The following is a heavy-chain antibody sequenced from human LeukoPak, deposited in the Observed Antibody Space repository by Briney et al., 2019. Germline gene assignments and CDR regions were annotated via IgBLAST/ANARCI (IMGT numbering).Heavy chain of an antibody. CDR2: ISYDGKHK. J-gene: IGHJ6*02. Sequence: GGSLRLSCAASGFTFSNYAMEWVRQAPGKGLEWVALISYDGKHKYYANSMKGRFTISRDNSKNTLYLQMNSLRAEDTAVYYCAREDDDSNGIDVWGHGTTVTVSS. D-gene: IGHD4-11*01. CDR3: AREDDDSNGIDV. CDR1: GFTFSNYA. V-gene: IGHV3-30*04.